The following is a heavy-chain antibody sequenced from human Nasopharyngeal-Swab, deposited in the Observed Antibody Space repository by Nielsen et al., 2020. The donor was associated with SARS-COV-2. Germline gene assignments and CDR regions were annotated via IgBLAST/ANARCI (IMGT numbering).Heavy chain of an antibody. D-gene: IGHD3-3*01. CDR2: IYYSGRT. J-gene: IGHJ6*03. Sequence: SETLSLTCTVSGGSISSYYWSWIRQPPGKGLEWIGYIYYSGRTNYNPSLKSRVTISVDTSKNQFSLKLSSVTAADTAVYYCARHEGSTIFGVVIISYMDVWGKGTTVTVSS. CDR3: ARHEGSTIFGVVIISYMDV. V-gene: IGHV4-59*08. CDR1: GGSISSYY.